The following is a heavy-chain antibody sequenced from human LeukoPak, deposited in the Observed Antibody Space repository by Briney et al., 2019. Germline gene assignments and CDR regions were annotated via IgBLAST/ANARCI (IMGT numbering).Heavy chain of an antibody. CDR1: GFTFSSYA. V-gene: IGHV3-30*04. D-gene: IGHD1-26*01. CDR2: ISYDGSNK. Sequence: PGGSLTLTCAASGFTFSSYAMHWVRQPPGKGLEWVGDISYDGSNKYYADSVKGRFTISRDNSQNTLYLQMNSLRAEDTAGECCARGELWERFDYWGQGTLVTVAS. J-gene: IGHJ4*02. CDR3: ARGELWERFDY.